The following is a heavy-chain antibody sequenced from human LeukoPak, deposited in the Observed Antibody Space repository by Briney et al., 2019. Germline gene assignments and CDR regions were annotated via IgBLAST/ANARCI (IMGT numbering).Heavy chain of an antibody. J-gene: IGHJ4*02. D-gene: IGHD2/OR15-2a*01. CDR3: IQGPGCSNGLCHYYLEF. Sequence: PGRSLRLSCVASRFTFDNYAIHWVRQVPGRGLEWVSGINWNNGFIAYADSTEGRFTISRDNAKNAVHLQMNSLRTEDTALYYCIQGPGCSNGLCHYYLEFWGQGALVTVSS. CDR1: RFTFDNYA. V-gene: IGHV3-9*01. CDR2: INWNNGFI.